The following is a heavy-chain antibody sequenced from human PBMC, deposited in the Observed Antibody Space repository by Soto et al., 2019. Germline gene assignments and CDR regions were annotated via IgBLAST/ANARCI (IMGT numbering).Heavy chain of an antibody. V-gene: IGHV3-23*01. CDR2: ISGSGGIR. J-gene: IGHJ6*02. Sequence: GGSLRLSCAASGFTFGDHAMSWVRQVPGKGLEWVSVISGSGGIRYYEDSVKGRFTISRDNAKNTLYLQMNSLRAEDTAVYYCAKGLLIMVRKVIIPPQYYYGMDVWGQGTTVTVSS. CDR1: GFTFGDHA. D-gene: IGHD3-10*01. CDR3: AKGLLIMVRKVIIPPQYYYGMDV.